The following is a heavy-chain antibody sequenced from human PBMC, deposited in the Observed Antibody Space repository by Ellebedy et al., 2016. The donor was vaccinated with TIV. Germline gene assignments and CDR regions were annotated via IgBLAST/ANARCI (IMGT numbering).Heavy chain of an antibody. CDR3: ARTLVGDYIPYYGMDV. V-gene: IGHV2-5*02. CDR1: GFSLSTSGVG. J-gene: IGHJ6*02. Sequence: SGPTLVXPTQTLTLTCTFSGFSLSTSGVGVGWIRQPPGKALEWLALIYWDDDKRYSPSLKSRLTITKDTSKNQVVLTMTNMDPVDTATYYCARTLVGDYIPYYGMDVWGQGTTVTVSS. D-gene: IGHD4-17*01. CDR2: IYWDDDK.